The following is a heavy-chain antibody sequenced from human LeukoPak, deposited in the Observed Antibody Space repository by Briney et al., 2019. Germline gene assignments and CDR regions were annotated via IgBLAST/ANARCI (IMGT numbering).Heavy chain of an antibody. Sequence: SETLSLTCAVSGGSISSGGYSWSWIRQPPGKGLEGIGYIYHSGSTYYNPSLKSRVTISVDRSKNQFSLKLSSVTAADTAVYYCARESDPAVFDYWGQGTLVTVSS. CDR3: ARESDPAVFDY. V-gene: IGHV4-30-2*01. J-gene: IGHJ4*02. CDR1: GGSISSGGYS. CDR2: IYHSGST.